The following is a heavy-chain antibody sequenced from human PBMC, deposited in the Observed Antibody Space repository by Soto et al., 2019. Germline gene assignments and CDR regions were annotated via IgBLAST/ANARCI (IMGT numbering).Heavy chain of an antibody. CDR3: ARHEVNHTYAY. CDR2: IYYSGTT. CDR1: GGSISSSTHY. D-gene: IGHD3-16*01. V-gene: IGHV4-39*01. J-gene: IGHJ4*02. Sequence: SETLSLTCTVSGGSISSSTHYWAWVRQPPGKGLEWIGSIYYSGTTYYSPSVKSRVTISVDTSVNQFSLKLRSVTAADTAVYFCARHEVNHTYAYWGQGTLVTVSS.